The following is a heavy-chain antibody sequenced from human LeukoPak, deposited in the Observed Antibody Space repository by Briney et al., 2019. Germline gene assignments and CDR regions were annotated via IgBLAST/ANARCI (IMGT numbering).Heavy chain of an antibody. CDR3: TTDPSYGSGSYYNGPDY. D-gene: IGHD3-10*01. CDR2: IKSKTDAGTS. Sequence: GGSLRLSCAASGFTFSNAWMSWVRQAPGKGLEWVGSIKSKTDAGTSDYAAPGKGRFTTSRDDSKDTLYLQMNSLKTEHTAVYYCTTDPSYGSGSYYNGPDYWGQGTLVTVSS. J-gene: IGHJ4*02. V-gene: IGHV3-15*01. CDR1: GFTFSNAW.